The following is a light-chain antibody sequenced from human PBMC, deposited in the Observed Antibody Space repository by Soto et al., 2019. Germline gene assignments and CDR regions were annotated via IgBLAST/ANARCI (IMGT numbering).Light chain of an antibody. J-gene: IGKJ4*01. V-gene: IGKV1-39*01. CDR2: DAS. CDR3: QQSYRTPLT. CDR1: QSISIY. Sequence: DIQMTQSPSSLSASVGDTVTITCRASQSISIYLNWYQQKPGKAPSLLIYDASSLQNGLPSRFSGSGSGTDFTLTISSLQREDFATYYCQQSYRTPLTFGGGTKVEIK.